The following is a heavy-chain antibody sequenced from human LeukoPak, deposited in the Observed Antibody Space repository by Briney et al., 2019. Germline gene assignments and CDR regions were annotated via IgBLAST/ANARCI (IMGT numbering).Heavy chain of an antibody. CDR2: GNT. Sequence: GNTGYAQKFQGRVTMTRNTSISTAYMELSSLRSEDTAVYYCARDLGVVPAARGYYYYYGMDVWGQGTTVTVSS. CDR3: ARDLGVVPAARGYYYYYGMDV. V-gene: IGHV1-8*01. J-gene: IGHJ6*02. D-gene: IGHD2-2*01.